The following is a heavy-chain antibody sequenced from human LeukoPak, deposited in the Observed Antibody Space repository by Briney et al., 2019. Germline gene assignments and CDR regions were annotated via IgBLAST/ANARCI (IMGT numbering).Heavy chain of an antibody. D-gene: IGHD6-19*01. J-gene: IGHJ5*02. CDR3: ARDTAAVAGPNWFDP. CDR2: ISAYNGNT. V-gene: IGHV1-18*01. CDR1: GYTFTSYG. Sequence: ASVKVSCKASGYTFTSYGISWVRPAPGQGLEWMGWISAYNGNTNYAQKLQGRVTMTTDTSTSTAYMELRSLRSDDTAVYYCARDTAAVAGPNWFDPWGQGTLVTVSS.